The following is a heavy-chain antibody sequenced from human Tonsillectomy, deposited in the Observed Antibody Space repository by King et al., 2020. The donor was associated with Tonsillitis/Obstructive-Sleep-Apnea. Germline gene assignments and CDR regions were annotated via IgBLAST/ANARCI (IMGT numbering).Heavy chain of an antibody. CDR2: ISNDGGNT. CDR1: GFTFSNYA. J-gene: IGHJ4*02. Sequence: VQLVESGGGLVQPGGSLRLSCAASGFTFSNYAMSWVRQAPGKGLEWVSAISNDGGNTFYADSVKGRFTISRDNSKDTLYLQMNSLRAEDTAVYYCAKKIIPHFDYWGQGTLVTVSS. CDR3: AKKIIPHFDY. V-gene: IGHV3-23*04. D-gene: IGHD3-10*01.